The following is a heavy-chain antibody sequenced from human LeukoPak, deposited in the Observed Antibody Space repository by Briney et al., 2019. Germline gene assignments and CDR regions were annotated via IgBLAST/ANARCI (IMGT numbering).Heavy chain of an antibody. CDR2: ISSSSNFI. CDR3: ASEGSGSYSDY. J-gene: IGHJ4*02. Sequence: PGGSLRLPCAASGFTFSSFTMNWVRQAPGKGLEWVSSISSSSNFIYYADSLKGRFTISRDNAKNSLYLQMNSLRAEDTAVYYCASEGSGSYSDYWGQGTLVTVSS. CDR1: GFTFSSFT. V-gene: IGHV3-21*01. D-gene: IGHD3-10*01.